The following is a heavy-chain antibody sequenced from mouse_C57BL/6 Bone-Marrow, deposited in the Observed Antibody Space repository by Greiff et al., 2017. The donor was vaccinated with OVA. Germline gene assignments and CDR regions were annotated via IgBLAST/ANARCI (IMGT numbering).Heavy chain of an antibody. Sequence: VQLQQSGAELVRPGASVQLSCTASGFNIKDDYMHWVKQRPEQGLEWIGWIDPENGDTEYASKFQGKATITADTSSNTAYLQLSSLTSEDTAVYYCTTWDYDVDYWGQGTTLTVSS. CDR3: TTWDYDVDY. V-gene: IGHV14-4*01. J-gene: IGHJ2*01. CDR2: IDPENGDT. CDR1: GFNIKDDY. D-gene: IGHD2-4*01.